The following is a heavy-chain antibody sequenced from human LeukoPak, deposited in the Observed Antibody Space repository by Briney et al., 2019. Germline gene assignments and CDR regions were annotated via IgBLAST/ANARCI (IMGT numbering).Heavy chain of an antibody. CDR1: GFTFDDNA. D-gene: IGHD3-3*01. CDR3: AKDSYDFWSGYYNSAFDI. J-gene: IGHJ3*02. Sequence: GRSLRLSCAASGFTFDDNAMHWVRQAPGKGLEWVSGISWNSGSIGYADSVKGRFTISRDNAKNSLYLQMNSLRAEDTALYYCAKDSYDFWSGYYNSAFDIWGQGTMVTVSS. V-gene: IGHV3-9*01. CDR2: ISWNSGSI.